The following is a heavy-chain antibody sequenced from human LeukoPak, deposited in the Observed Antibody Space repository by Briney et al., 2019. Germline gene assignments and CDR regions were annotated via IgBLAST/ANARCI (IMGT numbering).Heavy chain of an antibody. CDR3: AREDGCNSYAFDI. CDR2: ISSSSSYI. J-gene: IGHJ3*02. Sequence: PGGSLRLSCAASGFTFSSYSMNWVRQAPGKGLEWVSSISSSSSYIYYADSVKGRFTISRDNAKNSLYLQMNSLRAEDTAVYYCAREDGCNSYAFDIWGQGTMVTVSS. V-gene: IGHV3-21*01. D-gene: IGHD5-24*01. CDR1: GFTFSSYS.